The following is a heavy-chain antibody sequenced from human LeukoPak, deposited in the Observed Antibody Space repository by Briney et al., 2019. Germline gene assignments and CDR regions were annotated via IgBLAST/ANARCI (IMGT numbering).Heavy chain of an antibody. CDR1: GGSISSGGYY. CDR3: ARDTRRFLEWLSPTYYYYYGMDV. V-gene: IGHV4-31*03. J-gene: IGHJ6*02. CDR2: IYYSGST. Sequence: SQTLSLTCTVSGGSISSGGYYWSWIRQHPGKGLEWIGYIYYSGSTYYNPSLKSRVTISVDTSKNQFSLKLSSVTAADTAVYYCARDTRRFLEWLSPTYYYYYGMDVWGQGTTVTVSS. D-gene: IGHD3-3*01.